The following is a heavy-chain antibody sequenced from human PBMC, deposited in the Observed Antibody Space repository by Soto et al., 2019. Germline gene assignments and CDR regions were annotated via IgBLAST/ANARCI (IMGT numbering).Heavy chain of an antibody. J-gene: IGHJ5*02. CDR1: GYTFTGYY. D-gene: IGHD3-22*01. Sequence: ASVKVSCKASGYTFTGYYMRWVRQAPGQGLEWMGWINPNSGGTNYAQKFQGRVTMTRDTSISTAYMELSRLRSDDTAVYYCARGGPEYYYDSRVAFDPWGQGTLVTVSS. CDR3: ARGGPEYYYDSRVAFDP. V-gene: IGHV1-2*02. CDR2: INPNSGGT.